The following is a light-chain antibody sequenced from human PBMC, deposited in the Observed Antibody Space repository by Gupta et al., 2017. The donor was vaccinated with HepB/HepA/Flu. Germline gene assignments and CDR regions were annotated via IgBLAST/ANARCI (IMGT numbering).Light chain of an antibody. CDR1: SSNIGSNY. V-gene: IGLV1-47*01. Sequence: ISCSGTSSNIGSNYVYWYQQLPGTALKLLIYRNNQRPSGVPDRFSGSKSGTSASLAISGLRSEDEADYYCAAWDDSLSGFVVFGGGTKLTVL. J-gene: IGLJ2*01. CDR2: RNN. CDR3: AAWDDSLSGFVV.